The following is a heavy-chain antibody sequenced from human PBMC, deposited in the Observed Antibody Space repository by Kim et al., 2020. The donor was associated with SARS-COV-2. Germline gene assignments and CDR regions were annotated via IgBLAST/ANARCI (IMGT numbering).Heavy chain of an antibody. V-gene: IGHV3-30*18. CDR3: AKDYTIFGVAPLHFDY. CDR1: GFTFSSYG. Sequence: GGSLRLSCAASGFTFSSYGMHWVRQAPGKGLEWVAVISYDGSNKYYADSVKGRFTISRDNSKNTLYLQMNSLRAEDTAVYYCAKDYTIFGVAPLHFDYWGQGTLVTVSS. J-gene: IGHJ4*02. D-gene: IGHD3-3*01. CDR2: ISYDGSNK.